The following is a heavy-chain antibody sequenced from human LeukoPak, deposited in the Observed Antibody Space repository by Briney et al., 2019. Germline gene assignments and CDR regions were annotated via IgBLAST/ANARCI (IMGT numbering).Heavy chain of an antibody. CDR3: ARVRITMVRGSNSFYYMDV. J-gene: IGHJ6*03. D-gene: IGHD3-10*01. CDR1: GFTVRSNY. V-gene: IGHV3-53*01. Sequence: PGGSLRLSCAPSGFTVRSNYMTWVRQAPGKGLEWVSLLHTDGSSFYADSVKGRFTISRDISKNTVSLHMTSLRAEDTAVYYCARVRITMVRGSNSFYYMDVWGKGTTVTVSS. CDR2: LHTDGSS.